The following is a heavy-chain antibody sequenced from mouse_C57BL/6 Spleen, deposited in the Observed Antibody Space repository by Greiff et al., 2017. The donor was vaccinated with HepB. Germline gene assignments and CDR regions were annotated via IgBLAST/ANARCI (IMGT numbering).Heavy chain of an antibody. CDR2: IYPGNSDT. CDR1: GYTFTSYW. CDR3: TRPYGNYGAWFAY. Sequence: VQLQQSGTVLARPGASVKMSCKTSGYTFTSYWMHWVKQRPGQGLEWIGAIYPGNSDTSYNQKFKGKAKLTAVTSASTAYMALSSLTNEDSAVYYCTRPYGNYGAWFAYWGQGTLVTVSA. D-gene: IGHD2-1*01. J-gene: IGHJ3*01. V-gene: IGHV1-5*01.